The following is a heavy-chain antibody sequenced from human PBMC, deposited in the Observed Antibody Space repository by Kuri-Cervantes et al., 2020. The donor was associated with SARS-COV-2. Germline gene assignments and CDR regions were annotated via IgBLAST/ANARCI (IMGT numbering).Heavy chain of an antibody. CDR3: ARAPRSYYYGSGSLGGP. D-gene: IGHD3-10*01. J-gene: IGHJ5*02. V-gene: IGHV1-18*01. CDR1: GYTFTSYG. Sequence: ASVKVSCKASGYTFTSYGISWVRQAPGQGLEWMGWISAYSGNTNYEQKLQGRVTMTTDTSTSAAYLELRSLRSDDTAVYYCARAPRSYYYGSGSLGGPWGQGTLVTVSS. CDR2: ISAYSGNT.